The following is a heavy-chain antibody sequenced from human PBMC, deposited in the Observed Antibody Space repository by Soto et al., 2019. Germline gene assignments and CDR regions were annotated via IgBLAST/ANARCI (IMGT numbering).Heavy chain of an antibody. CDR2: ISAHIGNT. J-gene: IGHJ4*02. CDR1: GYTFTSYG. Sequence: QVHLVQSGAEVKKPGASVKVSCKASGYTFTSYGITWVRLAPGQGLERMGWISAHIGNTDYAQTLQGRVIVTRDTSTSTAYMELRSLRSDDTAVYYCARGRYGDYWGQGALVTVSS. V-gene: IGHV1-18*01. CDR3: ARGRYGDY. D-gene: IGHD1-1*01.